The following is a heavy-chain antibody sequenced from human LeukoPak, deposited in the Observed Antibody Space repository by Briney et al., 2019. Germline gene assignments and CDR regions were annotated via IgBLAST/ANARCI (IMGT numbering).Heavy chain of an antibody. CDR3: AKDPRYYYDSSGYPAAFDY. Sequence: PGGSLRLSRAASGFTFSSYGMHWVRQAPGKGLEWVAFIRYDGSNKYYADSVKGRFTISRDNSKNTLYLQMNSLRAEDTAVYYCAKDPRYYYDSSGYPAAFDYWGQGTLVTVSS. CDR2: IRYDGSNK. D-gene: IGHD3-22*01. J-gene: IGHJ4*02. CDR1: GFTFSSYG. V-gene: IGHV3-30*02.